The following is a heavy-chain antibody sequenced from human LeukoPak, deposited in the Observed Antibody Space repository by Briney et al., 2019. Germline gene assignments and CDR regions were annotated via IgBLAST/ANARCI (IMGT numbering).Heavy chain of an antibody. Sequence: ASVKVSCKASEDTFTYYHIHWVRQAPGQGVEWMGAVYATGGTTINTLNFQGRVTMTRDTSTGTVYMELSSLRFEDTAMYYCATEAPRSYYFDYWGQGILVTVSS. CDR1: EDTFTYYH. CDR2: VYATGGTT. CDR3: ATEAPRSYYFDY. J-gene: IGHJ4*02. V-gene: IGHV1-46*01.